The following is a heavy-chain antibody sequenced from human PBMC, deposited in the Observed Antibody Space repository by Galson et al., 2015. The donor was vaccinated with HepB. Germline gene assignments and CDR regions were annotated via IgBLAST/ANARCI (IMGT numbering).Heavy chain of an antibody. CDR3: ARESVSMVRGIILDYYGMDV. Sequence: CAISGDRVSSTTAAWNWIRQSPSRGLEWLGRTYSQAKWYHDYAVSVKSRITINADTPMNQFSLQLKSVTPEDTAVYSCARESVSMVRGIILDYYGMDVWGQGTTVTLSS. CDR2: TYSQAKWYH. V-gene: IGHV6-1*01. CDR1: GDRVSSTTAA. J-gene: IGHJ6*02. D-gene: IGHD3-10*01.